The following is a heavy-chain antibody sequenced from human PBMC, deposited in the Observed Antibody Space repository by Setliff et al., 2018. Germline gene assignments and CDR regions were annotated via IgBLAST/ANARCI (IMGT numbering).Heavy chain of an antibody. V-gene: IGHV4-59*08. CDR1: GGSLSSYY. Sequence: LSLTCTVSGGSLSSYYWSWIRQPPGKGLEWIGYISYSGSTNYNPSLKRRVTISVDTSKSQFSLKLSSVTAADTAVYYCARTKIVGSTPGFDYWGQGTLVTVSS. D-gene: IGHD1-26*01. CDR2: ISYSGST. CDR3: ARTKIVGSTPGFDY. J-gene: IGHJ4*02.